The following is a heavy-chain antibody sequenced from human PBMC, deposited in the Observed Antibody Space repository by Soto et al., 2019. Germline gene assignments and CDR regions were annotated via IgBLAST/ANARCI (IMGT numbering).Heavy chain of an antibody. V-gene: IGHV4-59*01. Sequence: SETLSLTCTVSGGSISPYYWSWIRQPPGKGLERIGYIYYSGNTNYNPSLESRVTISVDTSRNQFSLKLTSVTAADTAVYYCARKGAAASYSHYYMDVWGRGTTVTVSS. CDR1: GGSISPYY. D-gene: IGHD6-13*01. CDR3: ARKGAAASYSHYYMDV. CDR2: IYYSGNT. J-gene: IGHJ6*03.